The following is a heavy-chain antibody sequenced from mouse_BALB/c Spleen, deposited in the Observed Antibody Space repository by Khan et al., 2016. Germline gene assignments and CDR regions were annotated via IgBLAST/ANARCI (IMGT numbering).Heavy chain of an antibody. V-gene: IGHV7-3*02. Sequence: EVELVESGGGLVQPGGSLRLSCATSGFTFTDYYMSWVRQPPGKALEWLGFIRHKANGYTTEYSASVKGRFTIPRDNSQSILSLQMNPLRASDSATSYCPICGNSYFDSWLQGPTLTVSS. CDR1: GFTFTDYY. D-gene: IGHD2-1*01. J-gene: IGHJ2*01. CDR3: PICGNSYFDS. CDR2: IRHKANGYTT.